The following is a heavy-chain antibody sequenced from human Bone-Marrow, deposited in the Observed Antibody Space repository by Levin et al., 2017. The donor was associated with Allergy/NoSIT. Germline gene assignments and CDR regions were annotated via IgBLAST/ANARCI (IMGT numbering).Heavy chain of an antibody. V-gene: IGHV3-15*07. CDR2: IKSKTDGGTI. D-gene: IGHD1-14*01. Sequence: GESLKISCAASGFTFSNAWMNWVRQAPGKGLEWVGRIKSKTDGGTIDYAAPVKGRFTISRDDSKNTLYLQMNSLKTEDTAVYYCTTVFFLNVACRYNTPYWYFDRWGRGTLVSVSS. CDR3: TTVFFLNVACRYNTPYWYFDR. CDR1: GFTFSNAW. J-gene: IGHJ2*01.